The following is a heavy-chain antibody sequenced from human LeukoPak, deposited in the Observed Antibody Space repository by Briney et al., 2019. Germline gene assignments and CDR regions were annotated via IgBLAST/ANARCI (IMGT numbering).Heavy chain of an antibody. J-gene: IGHJ4*02. V-gene: IGHV3-23*01. D-gene: IGHD2-15*01. CDR1: GFTFSSYA. CDR2: MSSSDDGR. CDR3: AKAPVTSCRGAFCYPFDY. Sequence: GGSLRLSCATSGFTFSSYAMSWVRQAPGKGLEWVSAMSSSDDGRYYAASVRGRFTISRDTSRSTLYLQMNSLRAEDAAVYYCAKAPVTSCRGAFCYPFDYWGQGTLVTVSS.